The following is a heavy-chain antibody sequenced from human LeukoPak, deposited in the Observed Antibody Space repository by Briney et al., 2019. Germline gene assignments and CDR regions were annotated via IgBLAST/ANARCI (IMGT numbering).Heavy chain of an antibody. V-gene: IGHV1-69*04. CDR3: ASTAPGYCSSTSCYTGRPYYYGMDV. CDR2: IIPILGIA. J-gene: IGHJ6*02. Sequence: GASVKVSCKASGGTFSSYAISWVRQAPGQGLEWMGRIIPILGIANYAQKFQGRVTITADKSTSTAYMELSSLRSEDTAVYYCASTAPGYCSSTSCYTGRPYYYGMDVWGQGTTVTVSS. CDR1: GGTFSSYA. D-gene: IGHD2-2*02.